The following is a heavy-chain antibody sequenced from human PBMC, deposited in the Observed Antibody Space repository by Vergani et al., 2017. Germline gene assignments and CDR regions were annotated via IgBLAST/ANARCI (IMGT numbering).Heavy chain of an antibody. CDR2: IYHSGST. Sequence: QVQLQESGPGLVKPSETLSLTCAVSGYSISSGYYWGWIRQPPGKGLEWIGSIYHSGSTYDTPSLKRRVTISVDTSKNQFPLKLSSVTAADTAVYYCARHIAVAGLDYWGQGTLVTVSS. CDR1: GYSISSGYY. J-gene: IGHJ4*02. CDR3: ARHIAVAGLDY. V-gene: IGHV4-38-2*01. D-gene: IGHD6-19*01.